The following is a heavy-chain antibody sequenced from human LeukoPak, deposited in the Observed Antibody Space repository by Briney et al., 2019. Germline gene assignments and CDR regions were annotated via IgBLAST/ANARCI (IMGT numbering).Heavy chain of an antibody. V-gene: IGHV3-30*18. D-gene: IGHD6-13*01. J-gene: IGHJ6*02. Sequence: QPGGSLRLSYAASGFTFSSYGMHWVRQAPGKGLEWVAVISYDGSNKYYADSVKGRFTISRDNSKNTLYLQMNSLRAEDTAVYYCAKDITYEQLVGDIPYYYGMDVWGQGTTVTVSS. CDR3: AKDITYEQLVGDIPYYYGMDV. CDR1: GFTFSSYG. CDR2: ISYDGSNK.